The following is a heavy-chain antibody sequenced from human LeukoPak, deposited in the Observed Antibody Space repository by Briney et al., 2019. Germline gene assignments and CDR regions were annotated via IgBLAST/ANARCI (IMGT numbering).Heavy chain of an antibody. CDR3: ARDPYRYCSGGSCYGDAFDI. J-gene: IGHJ3*02. V-gene: IGHV4-39*07. Sequence: SETLSLTCTVSGGSISSSSYYWGWIRQPPGKGLEWIGSIYYSGSTYYNPSLKSRVTISVDTSKNQFSLKLSSVTAADTAVYYCARDPYRYCSGGSCYGDAFDIWGQGTMVTVSS. CDR2: IYYSGST. D-gene: IGHD2-15*01. CDR1: GGSISSSSYY.